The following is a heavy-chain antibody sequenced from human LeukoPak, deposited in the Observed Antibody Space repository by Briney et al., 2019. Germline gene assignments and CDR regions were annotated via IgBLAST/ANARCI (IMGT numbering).Heavy chain of an antibody. J-gene: IGHJ3*02. CDR2: IYHTGRT. Sequence: SETLSLTCAVSGGSIIVAAYSWSWIRQPPGKGLEWIGYIYHTGRTYSNPSLKSRVTISVDRSKNQFSLNLSSVTAADTAVYYCARGYGDNSGAFDIWGQGTMVSVSS. CDR3: ARGYGDNSGAFDI. V-gene: IGHV4-30-2*01. CDR1: GGSIIVAAYS. D-gene: IGHD4-23*01.